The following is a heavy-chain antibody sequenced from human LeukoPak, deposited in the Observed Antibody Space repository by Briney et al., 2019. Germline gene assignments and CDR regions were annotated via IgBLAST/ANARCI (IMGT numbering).Heavy chain of an antibody. J-gene: IGHJ4*02. D-gene: IGHD5-12*01. V-gene: IGHV4-39*01. CDR2: IYSGGST. Sequence: SETLSLTCTVSGGSLSSSHYSWGWIRQPPGKGLEWIGSIYSGGSTYYNPSLKSRVTISVDTSKNQFSLKLSSVTAADTAVNYCARLRVSVTTTSDFDYWGQGTLVTVSS. CDR3: ARLRVSVTTTSDFDY. CDR1: GGSLSSSHYS.